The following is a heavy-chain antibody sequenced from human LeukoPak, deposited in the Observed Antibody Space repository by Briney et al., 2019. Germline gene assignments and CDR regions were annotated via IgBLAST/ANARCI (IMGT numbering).Heavy chain of an antibody. V-gene: IGHV3-30*18. CDR1: GFTVSSNY. J-gene: IGHJ4*02. D-gene: IGHD4-17*01. Sequence: GGSLRLSCAASGFTVSSNYMNWVRQAPGKGLEWVAVISYDGSNKYYADSVKGRFTISRDNSKNTLYLQMNSLRADDTAVYYWAKDRAYYGDYVGLDYWGQGTLVTVSS. CDR2: ISYDGSNK. CDR3: AKDRAYYGDYVGLDY.